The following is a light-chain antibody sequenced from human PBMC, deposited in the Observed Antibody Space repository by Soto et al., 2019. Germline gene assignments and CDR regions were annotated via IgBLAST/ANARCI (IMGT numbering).Light chain of an antibody. Sequence: EIVLTQSPATLSLSPGERATLSCRASQSVSSYLAWYQQKPGQAPRLPISDASTRATGIPARFSGSGSGTDFTLTISSLEPEDFAVYYCQQRSNWPPLTFGGGTKVEIK. V-gene: IGKV3-11*01. CDR2: DAS. CDR3: QQRSNWPPLT. CDR1: QSVSSY. J-gene: IGKJ4*01.